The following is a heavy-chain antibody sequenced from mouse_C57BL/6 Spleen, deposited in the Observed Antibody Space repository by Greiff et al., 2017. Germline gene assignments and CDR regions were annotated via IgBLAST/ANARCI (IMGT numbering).Heavy chain of an antibody. V-gene: IGHV5-6*01. CDR2: ISSGVSYT. Sequence: EVQGVESGGDLVKPGGSLKLSCAASGFTFSSYGMSWVRQTPDKRLEWVATISSGVSYTYYPDSVKGRYTISRDNAKNTLYLQMSSLKSENTALYYCAGTVYYCGSSYGFAYWGQGTLVTVSA. D-gene: IGHD1-1*01. J-gene: IGHJ3*01. CDR1: GFTFSSYG. CDR3: AGTVYYCGSSYGFAY.